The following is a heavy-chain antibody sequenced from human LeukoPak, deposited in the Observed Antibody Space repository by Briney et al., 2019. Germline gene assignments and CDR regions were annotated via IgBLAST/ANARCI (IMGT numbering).Heavy chain of an antibody. CDR2: INGDGSIT. CDR3: SRSQFDY. V-gene: IGHV3-74*01. Sequence: GSLRLSCAASGFAFSSYWMLWVRQVPGKGLVWLSRINGDGSITTYADSVRGRFTISRDNAKNILYLQMNSLRAEDTGIYYCSRSQFDYWGQGILVTVSS. CDR1: GFAFSSYW. J-gene: IGHJ4*02.